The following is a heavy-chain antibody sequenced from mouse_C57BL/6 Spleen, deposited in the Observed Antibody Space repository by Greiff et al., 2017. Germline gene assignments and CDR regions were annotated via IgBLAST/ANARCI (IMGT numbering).Heavy chain of an antibody. CDR1: GYTFTSYW. CDR3: ARTGGYGSSYGVAY. CDR2: IDPSDSYT. D-gene: IGHD1-1*01. Sequence: VQLQQPGAELVMPGASVKLSCKASGYTFTSYWMHWVKQRPGQGLEWIGEIDPSDSYTNYNQKFKGKSTLTVDKSSSTAYMQLSSLTSEDSAVDYCARTGGYGSSYGVAYWGQGTLVTVSA. J-gene: IGHJ3*01. V-gene: IGHV1-69*01.